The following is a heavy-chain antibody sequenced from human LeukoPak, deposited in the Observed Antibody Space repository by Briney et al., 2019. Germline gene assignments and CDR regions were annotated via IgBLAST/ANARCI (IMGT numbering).Heavy chain of an antibody. Sequence: PSETLSLTCAVYGGSFSGYYWSWIRQPPGKGLEWIGSIYYSGSTYYNPSLKSRVTTSVDTSKNQFSLKLSSVTAADTAVYYCASRKLGNDYWGQGTLVTVSS. D-gene: IGHD7-27*01. J-gene: IGHJ4*02. CDR1: GGSFSGYY. CDR3: ASRKLGNDY. V-gene: IGHV4-34*01. CDR2: IYYSGST.